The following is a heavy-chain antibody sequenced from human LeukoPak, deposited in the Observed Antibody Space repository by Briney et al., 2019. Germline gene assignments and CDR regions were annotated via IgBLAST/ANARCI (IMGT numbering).Heavy chain of an antibody. CDR1: GYTLTELS. Sequence: ASVKVSCKVSGYTLTELSMFWVRQAPGKGLEWMGSFDPEDGKTVYAQKFQGRVTMIEDTSTDTAYMELSSLRSEDTAVYYCATGYLVTAGLMDVWGQGTTVTVSS. CDR3: ATGYLVTAGLMDV. J-gene: IGHJ6*02. CDR2: FDPEDGKT. V-gene: IGHV1-24*01. D-gene: IGHD6-13*01.